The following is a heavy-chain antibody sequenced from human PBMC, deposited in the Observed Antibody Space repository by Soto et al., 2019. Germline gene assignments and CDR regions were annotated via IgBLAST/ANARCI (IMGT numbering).Heavy chain of an antibody. CDR3: ARDNGYGHFDS. CDR2: MFYSGST. Sequence: PSETLSLTCTVSGASISSGRSYWSWIRQHPGKGLEWIGYMFYSGSTYYHPSPKSRVNISADTSKNQFSLRLTSATPADTAVYYCARDNGYGHFDSWGQGTLVTVSS. J-gene: IGHJ4*02. D-gene: IGHD5-12*01. V-gene: IGHV4-31*03. CDR1: GASISSGRSY.